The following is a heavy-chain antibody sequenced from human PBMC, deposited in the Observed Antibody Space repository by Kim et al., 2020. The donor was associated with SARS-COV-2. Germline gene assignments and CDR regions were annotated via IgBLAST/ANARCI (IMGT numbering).Heavy chain of an antibody. V-gene: IGHV3-33*01. J-gene: IGHJ5*02. D-gene: IGHD6-19*01. Sequence: STKNYADSVKGRFTLSRDNSKNTLYLQMNSLRAEDTAVYYCARESSGWYPWGQGTLVTVSS. CDR3: ARESSGWYP. CDR2: STK.